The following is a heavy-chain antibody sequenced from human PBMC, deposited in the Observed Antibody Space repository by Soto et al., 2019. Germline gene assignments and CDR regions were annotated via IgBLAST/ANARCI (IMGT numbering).Heavy chain of an antibody. V-gene: IGHV3-30*18. J-gene: IGHJ4*02. Sequence: QVQLVESGGGLVQPGRSLRLSCAASGFTFSTEGMHWVRQAPGKGLEWVAMISYDGSSIFHADSVKGRFTVSRDNSKSILYLQMNSLRPEDTAVYYCAKTNPHFDRWGQGTLVTVFS. CDR3: AKTNPHFDR. CDR1: GFTFSTEG. CDR2: ISYDGSSI.